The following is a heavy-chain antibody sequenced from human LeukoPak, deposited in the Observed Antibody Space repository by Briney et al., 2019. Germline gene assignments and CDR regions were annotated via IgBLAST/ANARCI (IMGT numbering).Heavy chain of an antibody. D-gene: IGHD6-19*01. J-gene: IGHJ4*02. CDR1: GYTFTDYY. CDR3: LNGRHSSGWHHIDY. Sequence: ASVKLSCKVSGYTFTDYYMHWVQQAPGKGLEWMGLVDPKDGETTYAEKFQGRVTITADTSTDTAYMELSSLRSEDTAVYYCLNGRHSSGWHHIDYWGQGTLVTVSS. CDR2: VDPKDGET. V-gene: IGHV1-69-2*01.